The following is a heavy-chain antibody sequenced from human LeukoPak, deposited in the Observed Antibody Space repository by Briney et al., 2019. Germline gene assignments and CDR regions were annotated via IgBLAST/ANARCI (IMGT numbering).Heavy chain of an antibody. CDR1: GDSISSYH. CDR2: IYYSGNT. J-gene: IGHJ6*02. CDR3: ASEGGYGMDV. V-gene: IGHV4-59*13. Sequence: SETLSLTCSVSGDSISSYHWRWIRQPRGRGREWIGYIYYSGNTNYNPSLKSRVTISVDTSKNQFSLKLSSVTAADTAGYYCASEGGYGMDVWGQGTTVTVSS.